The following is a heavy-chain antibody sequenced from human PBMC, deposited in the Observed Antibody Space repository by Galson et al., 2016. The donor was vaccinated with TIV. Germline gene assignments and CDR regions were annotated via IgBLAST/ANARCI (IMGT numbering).Heavy chain of an antibody. D-gene: IGHD3-22*01. CDR3: ARDAGPYYHAVDI. CDR2: IYYSGTT. Sequence: TLSLTCVVIGCSISNGDYYWTWIRQPPGKGLEWIGYIYYSGTTNLNPSLRSRLDMSVDRSKNRFSLSLSSVTAADTAVYYCARDAGPYYHAVDIWGRGAMVTVSS. CDR1: GCSISNGDYY. J-gene: IGHJ3*02. V-gene: IGHV4-30-4*01.